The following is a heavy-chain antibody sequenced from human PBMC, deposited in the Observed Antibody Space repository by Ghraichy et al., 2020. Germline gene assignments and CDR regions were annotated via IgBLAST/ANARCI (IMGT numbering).Heavy chain of an antibody. Sequence: GGSLRLSCAASVFTFSSYAMSWVRQAPGKGLEWVSAISGSGGSTYYADSVKGRFTISRDNSKNTLYLQMNSLRAEDTAVYYCAKGVWLVRGYFDYWGQGTLVTVSS. J-gene: IGHJ4*02. CDR1: VFTFSSYA. D-gene: IGHD6-19*01. CDR2: ISGSGGST. CDR3: AKGVWLVRGYFDY. V-gene: IGHV3-23*01.